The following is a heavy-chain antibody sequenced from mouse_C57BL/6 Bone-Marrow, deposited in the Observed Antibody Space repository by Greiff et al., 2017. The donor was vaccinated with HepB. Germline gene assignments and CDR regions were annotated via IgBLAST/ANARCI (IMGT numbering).Heavy chain of an antibody. CDR1: GYTFTSYW. V-gene: IGHV1-55*01. CDR2: IYPGSGST. D-gene: IGHD2-1*01. Sequence: QVQLQQPGAELVKPGASVKMSCKASGYTFTSYWITWVKQRPGQGLEWIGDIYPGSGSTNYNEKFKSKATLTVDTPSSTAYMQLSSLTSEDSAVYYCARELLAYWGQGTLVTVSA. CDR3: ARELLAY. J-gene: IGHJ3*01.